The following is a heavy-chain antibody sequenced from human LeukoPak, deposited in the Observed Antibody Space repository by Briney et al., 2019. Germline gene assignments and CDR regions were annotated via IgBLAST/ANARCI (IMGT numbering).Heavy chain of an antibody. J-gene: IGHJ2*01. V-gene: IGHV4-59*08. D-gene: IGHD3-10*01. CDR3: ARRVFSSGNAYFDL. CDR2: IYYSGST. Sequence: SETLSLTRTVSGDSISTYYWSWIRQPPGKGLEWIAYIYYSGSTNYNPSLESRVTISLDTSKNQFSLKLSSVTAADTAVYYCARRVFSSGNAYFDLWGRGTLVTVSS. CDR1: GDSISTYY.